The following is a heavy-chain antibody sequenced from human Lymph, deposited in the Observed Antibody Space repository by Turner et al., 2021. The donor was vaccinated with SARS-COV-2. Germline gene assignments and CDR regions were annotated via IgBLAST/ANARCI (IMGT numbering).Heavy chain of an antibody. CDR1: GFTFSTYW. D-gene: IGHD1-26*01. CDR2: IKQDGSEK. CDR3: ARLSMGDWHFDL. V-gene: IGHV3-7*01. Sequence: EVQLVESGGGLVQPGGSLRLSCAASGFTFSTYWMSWVRQAPGKGLDWLANIKQDGSEKYYVDSVKCRFTISRDNAKNSLYLQMNSLRAEDTAVYYCARLSMGDWHFDLWGRGTLVAVSS. J-gene: IGHJ2*01.